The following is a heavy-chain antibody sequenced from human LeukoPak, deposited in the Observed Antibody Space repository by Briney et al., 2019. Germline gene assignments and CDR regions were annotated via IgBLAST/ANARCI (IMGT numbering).Heavy chain of an antibody. CDR1: GGTFSSYT. D-gene: IGHD3-16*02. V-gene: IGHV1-69*04. Sequence: SVKVSCKASGGTFSSYTISWVRQAPGQGLEWMGRIIPILGIANYAQKFQGRVTITADKSTSTAYMELSSLRSEDTAVYYCARDYSGYYDYVWGSYRPYYYGMDVWGKGTTVTVSS. J-gene: IGHJ6*04. CDR2: IIPILGIA. CDR3: ARDYSGYYDYVWGSYRPYYYGMDV.